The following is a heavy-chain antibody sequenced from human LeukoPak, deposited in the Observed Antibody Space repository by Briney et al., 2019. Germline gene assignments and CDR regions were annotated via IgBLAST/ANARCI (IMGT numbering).Heavy chain of an antibody. J-gene: IGHJ4*02. D-gene: IGHD2-2*01. Sequence: PGGSLRLSCAASGFTFDDYAMHWVRQAPGKGLEWVSGISWNSGSIGYADSVKGRFTISRDNAKNSLYLQMNSLRAEDTAVYYCAKDGTSHSRSFDYWGQGTLVTVSS. CDR3: AKDGTSHSRSFDY. CDR2: ISWNSGSI. V-gene: IGHV3-9*01. CDR1: GFTFDDYA.